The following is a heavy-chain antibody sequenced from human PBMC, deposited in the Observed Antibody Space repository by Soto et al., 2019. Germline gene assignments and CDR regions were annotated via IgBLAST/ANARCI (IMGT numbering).Heavy chain of an antibody. CDR1: GFSFGSYA. J-gene: IGHJ4*02. D-gene: IGHD3-3*01. CDR3: ARWSYLDY. V-gene: IGHV3-23*01. CDR2: ISGSGGKT. Sequence: GGSLRLSCAASGFSFGSYALSWVRQAPGKGLEWVSTISGSGGKTFYADSVEGRFSISRDTSQSTLYLQMNSLRADDTAMYYCARWSYLDYWGQGTRVTVSS.